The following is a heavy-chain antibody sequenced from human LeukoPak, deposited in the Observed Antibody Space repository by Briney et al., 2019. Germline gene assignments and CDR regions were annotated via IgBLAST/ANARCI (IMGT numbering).Heavy chain of an antibody. J-gene: IGHJ4*02. CDR1: GFTFSSYS. Sequence: GGSLRLSCAASGFTFSSYSMNWVRQAPGKGLEWVSSISSSSSYIYYADSVKGRFTISRDNSKNTLYLQMNSLRAEDTAVYYCAKARYVDTAMVTPDYWGQGTLVTVSS. CDR3: AKARYVDTAMVTPDY. V-gene: IGHV3-21*04. D-gene: IGHD5-18*01. CDR2: ISSSSSYI.